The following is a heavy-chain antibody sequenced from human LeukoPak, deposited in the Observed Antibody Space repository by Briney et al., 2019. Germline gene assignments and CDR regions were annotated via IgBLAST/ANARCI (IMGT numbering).Heavy chain of an antibody. J-gene: IGHJ5*02. D-gene: IGHD2-2*01. V-gene: IGHV4-30-2*01. Sequence: SETLSLTCAVSGGSISSGGYSWSWIRPPPGKGLEWIGYIYHSGSTYYNPSLKSRVTISVDRSKNQFSLKLSSVTAADTAVYYCAREVGDCSSTSCYEDSWGQGTLVTVSS. CDR2: IYHSGST. CDR1: GGSISSGGYS. CDR3: AREVGDCSSTSCYEDS.